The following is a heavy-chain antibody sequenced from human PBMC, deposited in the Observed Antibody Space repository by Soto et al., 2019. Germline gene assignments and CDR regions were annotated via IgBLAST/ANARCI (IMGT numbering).Heavy chain of an antibody. CDR3: AREDFWSGCDH. CDR1: GDSISSFC. Sequence: PSETLSLTCTVSGDSISSFCWSWIRQPPGKGLEWIGYILHSGSTNYNPSLESRVTISLDASKNQFSLKLSSVTAADTAVYYCAREDFWSGCDHWGQGTQVTVSS. CDR2: ILHSGST. V-gene: IGHV4-59*01. D-gene: IGHD3-3*01. J-gene: IGHJ1*01.